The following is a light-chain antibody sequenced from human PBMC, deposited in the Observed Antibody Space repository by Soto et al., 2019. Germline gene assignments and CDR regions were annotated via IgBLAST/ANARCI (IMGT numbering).Light chain of an antibody. V-gene: IGKV1-5*01. CDR3: QQYNSYSPLT. J-gene: IGKJ4*01. CDR1: QSISSL. CDR2: DAS. Sequence: DIQMTQSPSTLSASVGDRVTSTCRASQSISSLLAWYQQKPGKAPKLLIYDASSLESGVPSRFSGSGSGTEFTLTISSLQPDDFAHYYCQQYNSYSPLTFGGGTKVEIK.